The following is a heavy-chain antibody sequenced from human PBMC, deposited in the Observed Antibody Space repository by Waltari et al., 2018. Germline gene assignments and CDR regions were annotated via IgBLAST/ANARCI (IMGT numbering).Heavy chain of an antibody. V-gene: IGHV3-74*03. Sequence: VFLVESGGGVVQPGDSLRLSCVSSGFNFNIYGMHWVRQAPGKGLGWVSHIRSDGVGTTYADSVKGRFTISRDNNAVYLQMNGLRAEDTAVYYCVRGAIWGAGFDYWGQGTLVTVSS. CDR2: IRSDGVGT. CDR1: GFNFNIYG. J-gene: IGHJ4*02. D-gene: IGHD1-26*01. CDR3: VRGAIWGAGFDY.